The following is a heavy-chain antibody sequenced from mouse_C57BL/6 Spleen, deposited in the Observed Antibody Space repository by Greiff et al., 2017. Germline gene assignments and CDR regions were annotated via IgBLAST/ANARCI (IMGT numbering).Heavy chain of an antibody. J-gene: IGHJ1*03. CDR1: GYTFTSYW. CDR2: IYPSDSET. Sequence: QVQLKQPGAELVRPGSSVKLSCKASGYTFTSYWMDWVKQRPGQGLEWIGNIYPSDSETHYNQKFKDKATLTVDKSSSTAYMQLSSLTSEDSAVYYCVYYSNYGWYFDVWGTGTTVTVSS. D-gene: IGHD2-5*01. V-gene: IGHV1-61*01. CDR3: VYYSNYGWYFDV.